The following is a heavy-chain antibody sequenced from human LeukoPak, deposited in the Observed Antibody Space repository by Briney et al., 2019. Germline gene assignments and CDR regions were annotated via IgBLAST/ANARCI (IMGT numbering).Heavy chain of an antibody. CDR3: ARSYYDNSGSFGF. CDR1: GFPLSGYN. V-gene: IGHV3-7*01. CDR2: IKQDGSET. D-gene: IGHD3-22*01. J-gene: IGHJ4*02. Sequence: PGGSLRLSCAASGFPLSGYNMNWVREAPGKGLEWVANIKQDGSETYYVDSVKGRFTISRDNAKNSVYLQMNSLRAEDTAVYYCARSYYDNSGSFGFWGQGTLVTVSP.